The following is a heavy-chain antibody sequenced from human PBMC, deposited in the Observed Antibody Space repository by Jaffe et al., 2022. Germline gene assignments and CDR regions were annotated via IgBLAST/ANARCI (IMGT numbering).Heavy chain of an antibody. CDR1: GFTFSSYS. CDR3: ARGMYSSGWYSLSSFCDY. V-gene: IGHV3-21*01. CDR2: ISSSSSYI. D-gene: IGHD6-19*01. Sequence: EVQLVESGGGLVKPGGSLRLSCAASGFTFSSYSMNWVRQAPGKGLEWVSSISSSSSYIYYADSVKGRFTISRDNAKNSLYLQMNSLRAEDTAVYYCARGMYSSGWYSLSSFCDYWGQGTLVTVSS. J-gene: IGHJ4*02.